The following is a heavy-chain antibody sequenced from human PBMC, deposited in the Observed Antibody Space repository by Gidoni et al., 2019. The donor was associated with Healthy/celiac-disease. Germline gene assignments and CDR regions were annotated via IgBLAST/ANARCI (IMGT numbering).Heavy chain of an antibody. D-gene: IGHD6-13*01. J-gene: IGHJ6*02. CDR3: ARASSDWSSSWKNAAYYYYYYGMDV. Sequence: QVQLVQSGAEVKKPGASVKVSCKASGYTFTSYGISWVRQAPGQGLEWMGWISAYNGNTNYAQKLQGRVTMTTDTSTSTAYMELRSLRSDDTAVYYCARASSDWSSSWKNAAYYYYYYGMDVWGQGTTVTVSS. V-gene: IGHV1-18*04. CDR1: GYTFTSYG. CDR2: ISAYNGNT.